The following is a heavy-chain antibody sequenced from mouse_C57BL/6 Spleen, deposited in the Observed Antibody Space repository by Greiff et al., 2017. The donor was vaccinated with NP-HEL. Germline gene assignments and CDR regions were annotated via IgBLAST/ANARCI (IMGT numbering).Heavy chain of an antibody. CDR1: GFTFSSYT. CDR3: ARHDFFFDY. CDR2: ISGGGGNT. Sequence: EVKVIESGGGLVKPGGSLKLSCAASGFTFSSYTMSWVRQTPEKRLEWVATISGGGGNTYYPDSVKGRFTISRDNAKNTLYLQMSSLRSEDTALYYCARHDFFFDYWGQGTTLTVSS. V-gene: IGHV5-9*01. J-gene: IGHJ2*01. D-gene: IGHD2-13*01.